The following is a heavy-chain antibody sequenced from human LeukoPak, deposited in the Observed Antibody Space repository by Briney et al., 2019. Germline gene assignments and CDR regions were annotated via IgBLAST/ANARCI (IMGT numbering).Heavy chain of an antibody. Sequence: GGSLRLSCAASGFTFSSYWMSWVRQAPGKGLEWVANIKQDGSEKYYVDSVKGRFTISRDNAKNSLYLQMNSLRAEDKAVYYCARESLNYYDSSGYLGDAFDIWGQGTMVTVSS. D-gene: IGHD3-22*01. V-gene: IGHV3-7*01. CDR2: IKQDGSEK. CDR1: GFTFSSYW. J-gene: IGHJ3*02. CDR3: ARESLNYYDSSGYLGDAFDI.